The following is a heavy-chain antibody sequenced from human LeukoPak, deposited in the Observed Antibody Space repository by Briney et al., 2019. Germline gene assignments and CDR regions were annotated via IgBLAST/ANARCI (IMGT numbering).Heavy chain of an antibody. CDR1: GGTFSSYD. Sequence: SVKVSCKASGGTFSSYDISWVRQAPGQGLEWMGAIIPIFGTANYAQKLQGRVTMTTDTSTSTAYMELRSLRSDDTAVYDCARDAPITMVRGVTPYFDYWGQGTLVTVSS. V-gene: IGHV1-69*05. CDR3: ARDAPITMVRGVTPYFDY. D-gene: IGHD3-10*01. CDR2: IIPIFGTA. J-gene: IGHJ4*02.